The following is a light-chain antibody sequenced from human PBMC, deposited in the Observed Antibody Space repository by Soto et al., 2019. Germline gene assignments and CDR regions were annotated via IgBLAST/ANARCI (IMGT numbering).Light chain of an antibody. Sequence: QSALAQPASVSGSPGQSITISCTGTSSDVGSYILVSWYQQHPGKAPKLMIYEGSKRPSGVSNRFSGSKSGNTASLTISGLQAEDGADYYCCSYTTSVFVFGGATKVTVL. CDR3: CSYTTSVFV. CDR1: SSDVGSYIL. J-gene: IGLJ2*01. V-gene: IGLV2-23*01. CDR2: EGS.